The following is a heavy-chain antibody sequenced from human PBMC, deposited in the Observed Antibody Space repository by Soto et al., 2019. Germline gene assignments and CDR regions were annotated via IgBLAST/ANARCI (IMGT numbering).Heavy chain of an antibody. D-gene: IGHD2-21*01. CDR3: ARGNVVPLDY. CDR1: GGPISSGGYS. J-gene: IGHJ4*02. V-gene: IGHV4-30-2*01. Sequence: QLQLQESGSGLVKPSQTLSLTCAVPGGPISSGGYSWSWIRQPPGKGLEWIGSIYHSGSTYYNPSLKSRVTRSVDRSKNQFSLTLSSVTAAATAVYYCARGNVVPLDYWGQGTLVTVSS. CDR2: IYHSGST.